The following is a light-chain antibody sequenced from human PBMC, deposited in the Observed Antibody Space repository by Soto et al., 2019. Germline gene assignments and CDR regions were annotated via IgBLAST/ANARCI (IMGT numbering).Light chain of an antibody. V-gene: IGLV2-14*01. Sequence: QPVLTQPASVSGSPGQSITISCTGTTTDIGVYNYVSWYQHHPGKAPKLLIFEVSNRPSGISNRFSGSKSGNTASLTISGLQPEDEADYYCSSYTRSVTMVFGGGTKLTVL. CDR1: TTDIGVYNY. J-gene: IGLJ2*01. CDR2: EVS. CDR3: SSYTRSVTMV.